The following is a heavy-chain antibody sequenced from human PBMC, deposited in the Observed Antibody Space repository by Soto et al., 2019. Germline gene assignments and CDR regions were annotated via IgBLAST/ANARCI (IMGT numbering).Heavy chain of an antibody. CDR2: MNPNNGNT. D-gene: IGHD1-1*01. CDR1: GYTFTSYD. Sequence: ASVKVSCKASGYTFTSYDINWVRQATGQGLEWMGRMNPNNGNTAYAQKFQGRVTMTRTTSISTAYMELSSLRSEDTAVYYCARGADNWNDGYWFDPWGQGTLVTVSS. V-gene: IGHV1-8*01. CDR3: ARGADNWNDGYWFDP. J-gene: IGHJ5*02.